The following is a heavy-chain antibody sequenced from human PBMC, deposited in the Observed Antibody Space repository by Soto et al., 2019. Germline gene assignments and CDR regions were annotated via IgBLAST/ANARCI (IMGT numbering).Heavy chain of an antibody. V-gene: IGHV4-59*01. CDR2: IYYSGST. CDR3: ARAETVMVTLDY. CDR1: GGSISSYF. J-gene: IGHJ4*02. Sequence: SETLSLTCTVSGGSISSYFWSWIRQPPGKGLEWIGYIYYSGSTNYNPSLKSRVTISVDTSKNQSSLRLSSVTAADTAVYYCARAETVMVTLDYWGQGTMVTVSS. D-gene: IGHD5-18*01.